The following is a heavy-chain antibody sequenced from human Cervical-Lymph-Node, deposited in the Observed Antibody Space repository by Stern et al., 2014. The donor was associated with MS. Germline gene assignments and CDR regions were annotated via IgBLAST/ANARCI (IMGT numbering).Heavy chain of an antibody. CDR3: ASANCSSTSCPNWFDP. CDR2: IYYSGST. V-gene: IGHV4-30-4*01. Sequence: QLQLQESGPGLVKPSQTLSLTCTVSGGSISSGDYYWSWIRQPPGKGLEWIGYIYYSGSTYYNPSLKSRVTISVDTSNNQFSLHLSSVTAADTAVYYCASANCSSTSCPNWFDPWGQGTLVTVSS. J-gene: IGHJ5*02. D-gene: IGHD2-2*01. CDR1: GGSISSGDYY.